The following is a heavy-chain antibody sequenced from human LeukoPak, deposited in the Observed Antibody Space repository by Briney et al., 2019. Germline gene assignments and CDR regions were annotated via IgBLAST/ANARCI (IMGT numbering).Heavy chain of an antibody. CDR1: GDSISSSTCN. CDR3: ARDTARLGYCSSTSCWNWFDP. CDR2: ISQSGNS. V-gene: IGHV4-30-2*06. J-gene: IGHJ5*02. Sequence: SETLSLTCKVSGDSISSSTCNWSWVRQSPGKGLEWIGYISQSGNSYFTPSLKSRATISVDRSQNLFSLTLISVTAADTAVYYCARDTARLGYCSSTSCWNWFDPWGQGTLVTVSS. D-gene: IGHD2-2*01.